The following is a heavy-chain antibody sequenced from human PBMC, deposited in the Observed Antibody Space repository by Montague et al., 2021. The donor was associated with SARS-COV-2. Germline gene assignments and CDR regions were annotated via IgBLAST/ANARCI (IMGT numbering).Heavy chain of an antibody. D-gene: IGHD3-10*01. CDR2: MHITGKT. CDR1: GDSITNHY. V-gene: IGHV4-4*07. CDR3: ARVKRGYYCGLWVSAHFDF. Sequence: SETLSLTCSVSGDSITNHYWSWIRQPAGKGLEWIGRMHITGKTNFSPSFSSRLTISVDTSKNQFSLKLSSVTAVDTAVYYCARVKRGYYCGLWVSAHFDFWGQGTLVTVSS. J-gene: IGHJ4*02.